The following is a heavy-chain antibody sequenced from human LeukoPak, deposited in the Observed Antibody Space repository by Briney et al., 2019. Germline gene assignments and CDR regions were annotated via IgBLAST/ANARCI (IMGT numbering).Heavy chain of an antibody. J-gene: IGHJ3*02. Sequence: PSETLSLTCTVSGGSISSGDYYWSWIRQPPGKGLEWIGYIYYSGSTYYNPSLKSRVTISVDTSKNQFSLKLSSVTAADTAVYYCARRGFRNSGQKPGAFDIWGQGTMVTVSS. V-gene: IGHV4-30-4*01. CDR2: IYYSGST. CDR3: ARRGFRNSGQKPGAFDI. CDR1: GGSISSGDYY. D-gene: IGHD2/OR15-2a*01.